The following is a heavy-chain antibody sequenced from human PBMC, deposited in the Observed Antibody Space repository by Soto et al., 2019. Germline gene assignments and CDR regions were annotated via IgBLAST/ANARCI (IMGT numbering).Heavy chain of an antibody. CDR3: ARLEIRHIVVVTAIQNFDY. V-gene: IGHV5-51*01. D-gene: IGHD2-21*02. CDR2: IYPGDSDT. Sequence: PGESLKISCKGSGYSFTSYWIGWVRQMPGKGLEWMGIIYPGDSDTRYSPSFQGQVTISADKSISTAYLQWSSLKASDTAMYYCARLEIRHIVVVTAIQNFDYWGQGTLVTVSS. J-gene: IGHJ4*02. CDR1: GYSFTSYW.